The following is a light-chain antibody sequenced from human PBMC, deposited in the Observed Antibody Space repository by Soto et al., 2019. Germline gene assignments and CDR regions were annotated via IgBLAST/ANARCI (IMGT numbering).Light chain of an antibody. CDR2: EVS. J-gene: IGLJ1*01. Sequence: QSALTQPASVSGSPGQSITISCTGTSSDVGGYNYVSWYQQHPGKAPKLMIYEVSNRPSGVSNRFSCSKSDNTASLTISGLQAEDEADYYCSSYTSSSTYVFGTGTKVTVL. CDR3: SSYTSSSTYV. CDR1: SSDVGGYNY. V-gene: IGLV2-14*01.